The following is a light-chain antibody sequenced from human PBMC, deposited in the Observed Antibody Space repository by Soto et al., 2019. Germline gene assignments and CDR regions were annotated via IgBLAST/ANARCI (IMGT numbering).Light chain of an antibody. CDR1: QDIRND. CDR3: LQHYRYPRT. CDR2: SAS. V-gene: IGKV1-17*01. Sequence: DIQMTQSPSSLSASVGDRVTITCRASQDIRNDLGWYQQKPGKAPKRLIYSASSLHSGVPARFSGSGSGTEFSLTISSLHPEDFATYYCLQHYRYPRTFGQGTKVEVK. J-gene: IGKJ1*01.